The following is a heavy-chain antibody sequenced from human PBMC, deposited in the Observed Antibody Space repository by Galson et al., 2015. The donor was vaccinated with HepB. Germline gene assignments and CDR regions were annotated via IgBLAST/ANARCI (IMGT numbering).Heavy chain of an antibody. V-gene: IGHV4-31*03. CDR1: GGSISSGGYY. CDR3: ARGLAYYAYVPFDY. Sequence: TLSLTCTVSGGSISSGGYYLSWIRQHPGKGLEWIGYIYYSGSTYYNPSLKSRVTISVDTSKSQFSLKLGSVTAADVAVYYCARGLAYYAYVPFDYWGQGTLVTVSS. D-gene: IGHD3-16*01. J-gene: IGHJ4*02. CDR2: IYYSGST.